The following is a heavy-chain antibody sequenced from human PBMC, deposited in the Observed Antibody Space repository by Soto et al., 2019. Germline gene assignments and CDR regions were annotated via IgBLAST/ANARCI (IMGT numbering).Heavy chain of an antibody. D-gene: IGHD3-22*01. V-gene: IGHV4-59*08. J-gene: IGHJ4*02. CDR1: GGTFSDYY. CDR2: IHYSGST. CDR3: ARLGGYYQAFDQ. Sequence: SETLSLTCAVYGGTFSDYYWSWVRQPPGKGLEWIGYIHYSGSTPYNPSLKSRVTIAVDTSKNQFSLRLNSATAADTAVYYCARLGGYYQAFDQWGQGSLVTVSS.